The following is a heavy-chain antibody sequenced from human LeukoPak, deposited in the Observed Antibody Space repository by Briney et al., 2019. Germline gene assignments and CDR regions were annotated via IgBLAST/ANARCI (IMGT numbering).Heavy chain of an antibody. CDR1: GSRCPTHW. V-gene: IGHV5-51*01. CDR2: ITPGDSDT. D-gene: IGHD2-21*02. Sequence: GGPLKFSCRGSGSRCPTHWTGRVRRMPGNGLEWEGIITPGDSDTRYSPSFQGQVPISADKSISTASLQWSSLKASDTAMYYCARHISDCGGDCPFDSWGQGTLVTVSS. CDR3: ARHISDCGGDCPFDS. J-gene: IGHJ4*02.